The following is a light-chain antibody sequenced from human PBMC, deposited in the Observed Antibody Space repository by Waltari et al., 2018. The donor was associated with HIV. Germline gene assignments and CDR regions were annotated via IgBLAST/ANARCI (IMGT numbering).Light chain of an antibody. Sequence: ELTQAPDVSVALGQTVKITCQGDSLRRHYASWYRQKPGQAPVVVIYGKNSRPPGIPDRFAASGSGNTAYLTISATQAEDEGTDFGSSRDSSGDQRVFGPGTWVAV. CDR3: SSRDSSGDQRV. CDR1: SLRRHY. CDR2: GKN. V-gene: IGLV3-19*01. J-gene: IGLJ1*01.